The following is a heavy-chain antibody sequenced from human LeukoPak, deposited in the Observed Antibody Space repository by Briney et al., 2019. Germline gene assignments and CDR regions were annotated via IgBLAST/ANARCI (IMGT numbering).Heavy chain of an antibody. V-gene: IGHV1-69*13. CDR1: GGTFSSYA. CDR2: IIPIFGTT. D-gene: IGHD6-6*01. CDR3: ARSHYSSYWDNGPHYYYYYMDV. Sequence: GASVKVSCKASGGTFSSYAISWVRQAPGQGLEWMGGIIPIFGTTNYAQKFQGRVTITADESTSTACMELSSLRSEDTAVYYCARSHYSSYWDNGPHYYYYYMDVWGKATTVTVS. J-gene: IGHJ6*03.